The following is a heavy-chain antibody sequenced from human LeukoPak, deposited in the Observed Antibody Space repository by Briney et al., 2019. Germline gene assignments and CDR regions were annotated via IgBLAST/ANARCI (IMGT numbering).Heavy chain of an antibody. Sequence: GRSLRLSCAASGFTFSSYAKHWVRQAPGKGLEWVAVIWYDGSNKYYADSVKGRFTISRDNSKNTLYLQMNSLRAEDTAVYYCAREEIVGAYYYYGMDVWGQGTTVTVSS. CDR1: GFTFSSYA. CDR3: AREEIVGAYYYYGMDV. D-gene: IGHD1-26*01. J-gene: IGHJ6*02. V-gene: IGHV3-33*08. CDR2: IWYDGSNK.